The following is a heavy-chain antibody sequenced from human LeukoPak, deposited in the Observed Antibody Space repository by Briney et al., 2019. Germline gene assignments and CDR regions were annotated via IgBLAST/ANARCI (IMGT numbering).Heavy chain of an antibody. V-gene: IGHV1-24*01. Sequence: WASVTVSCTVSGYTLTELSMHWVRQAPGKGLEWMGGFDPEDGETIYAQKFQGRVTMTEDTSTDTAYMELSSLRSEDTAVYYCATGDGSYYYFDYWGQGTLVTVSS. CDR1: GYTLTELS. CDR2: FDPEDGET. D-gene: IGHD1-26*01. J-gene: IGHJ4*02. CDR3: ATGDGSYYYFDY.